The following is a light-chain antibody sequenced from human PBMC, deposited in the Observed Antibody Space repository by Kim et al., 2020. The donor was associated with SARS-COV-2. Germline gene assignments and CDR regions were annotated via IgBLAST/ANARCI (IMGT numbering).Light chain of an antibody. CDR2: KAS. CDR1: QSISSW. Sequence: ASVEDRVTITCRASQSISSWLAWYQQKPGKAPKLLIYKASSLESGVPSRFSGSGSGTEFTLTIGSLQPDDFATYYCQQYNSYSWTFGQGTQVEIK. J-gene: IGKJ1*01. V-gene: IGKV1-5*03. CDR3: QQYNSYSWT.